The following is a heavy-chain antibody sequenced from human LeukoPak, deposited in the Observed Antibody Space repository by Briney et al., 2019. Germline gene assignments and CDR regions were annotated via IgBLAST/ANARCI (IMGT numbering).Heavy chain of an antibody. CDR3: ASEFGSYYRWFDP. V-gene: IGHV1-2*02. J-gene: IGHJ5*02. CDR2: INPNSGGT. Sequence: GASVKVSCKASGYTFTGYYMHWVRQAPGQGLEWMGWINPNSGGTNYAQKFQGRVTMTRDTSISTAYMELSRLRPDDTAVYYCASEFGSYYRWFDPWGQGTLVTVSS. CDR1: GYTFTGYY. D-gene: IGHD1-26*01.